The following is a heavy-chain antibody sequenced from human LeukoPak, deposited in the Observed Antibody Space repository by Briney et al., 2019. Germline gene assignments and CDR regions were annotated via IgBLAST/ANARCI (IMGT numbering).Heavy chain of an antibody. D-gene: IGHD3-22*01. CDR3: ARRRYYDGSGYLE. J-gene: IGHJ1*01. CDR1: GGSISSGSYY. V-gene: IGHV4-61*02. CDR2: IYTSGST. Sequence: SQTLSLTCTVSGGSISSGSYYWSWIRQPAGKGLEWIGRIYTSGSTNYNPSLKSRVTQSVATSKNQFSLNLRSVTAADTAVYYCARRRYYDGSGYLEWGQGTLLSVSS.